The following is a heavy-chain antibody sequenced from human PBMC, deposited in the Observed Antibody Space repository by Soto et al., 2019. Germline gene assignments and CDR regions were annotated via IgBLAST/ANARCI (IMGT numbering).Heavy chain of an antibody. CDR1: GYTFTSYG. J-gene: IGHJ5*02. CDR3: VRHTLVRAVKDLCWFDP. CDR2: ISAYNGNT. Sequence: ASVKVSCKASGYTFTSYGISWVRQAPGQGLEWMGWISAYNGNTNYAQKLQGRVTMTTDTSTSTAYMELSSVTAADTAVYYCVRHTLVRAVKDLCWFDPWGQGALVTVSS. V-gene: IGHV1-18*01. D-gene: IGHD3-10*01.